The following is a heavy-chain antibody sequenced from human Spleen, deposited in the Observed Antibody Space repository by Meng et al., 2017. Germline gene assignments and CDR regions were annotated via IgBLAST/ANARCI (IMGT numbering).Heavy chain of an antibody. CDR2: IFSNDEK. D-gene: IGHD6-13*01. Sequence: SGPTLVKPTETLTLTCTVSGFSLSNARMGVSWIRQPPGKALEWLAHIFSNDEKSYSTSLKSRLTISKDTSKSQVVLTMTNMDPVDTATYYCARIKYSSSWYNYYYYGMDVWGQGTTVPSP. CDR3: ARIKYSSSWYNYYYYGMDV. J-gene: IGHJ6*02. CDR1: GFSLSNARMG. V-gene: IGHV2-26*01.